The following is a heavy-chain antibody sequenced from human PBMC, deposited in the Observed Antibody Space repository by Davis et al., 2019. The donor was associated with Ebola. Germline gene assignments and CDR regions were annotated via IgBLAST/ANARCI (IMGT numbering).Heavy chain of an antibody. Sequence: GESLKISCAASGFTFSSYAMSWVRQAPGKGLEWVSAISGSGGSTYYADSVKGRFTISRDNSKNTLYLQMNSLRAEDTAVYYCARDALRDDFWGNWGQGTLVTVSS. CDR1: GFTFSSYA. J-gene: IGHJ4*02. CDR3: ARDALRDDFWGN. CDR2: ISGSGGST. V-gene: IGHV3-23*01. D-gene: IGHD3-3*01.